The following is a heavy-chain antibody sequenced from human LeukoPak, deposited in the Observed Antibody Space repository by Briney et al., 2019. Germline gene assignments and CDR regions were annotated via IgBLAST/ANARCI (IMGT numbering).Heavy chain of an antibody. CDR3: ARHVVGVGFDY. CDR1: GFTFSSYS. J-gene: IGHJ4*02. Sequence: PGGSLRLSCVASGFTFSSYSMNWVRQAPGKGLEWVSSITSSSSYIYYADSVKGRFTISRDNAKKSLYLQMNSLRAEDTAVYYCARHVVGVGFDYWGQGTLVTVSS. D-gene: IGHD3-22*01. V-gene: IGHV3-21*01. CDR2: ITSSSSYI.